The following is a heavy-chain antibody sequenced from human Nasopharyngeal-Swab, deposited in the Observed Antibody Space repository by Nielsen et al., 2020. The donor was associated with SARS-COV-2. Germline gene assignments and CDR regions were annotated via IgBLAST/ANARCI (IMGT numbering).Heavy chain of an antibody. CDR1: GFTFSSYW. D-gene: IGHD3-10*01. J-gene: IGHJ6*02. Sequence: GESLKISCAASGFTFSSYWMSWVRQAPGKGLEWVANINPDGGETYYVDSVKCRFTISRDNAKNSLYLQMNSLRAEDTAVYYCARGGYYGSGSYYNSYYYGMDVWGQGTTVTVSS. CDR3: ARGGYYGSGSYYNSYYYGMDV. V-gene: IGHV3-7*05. CDR2: INPDGGET.